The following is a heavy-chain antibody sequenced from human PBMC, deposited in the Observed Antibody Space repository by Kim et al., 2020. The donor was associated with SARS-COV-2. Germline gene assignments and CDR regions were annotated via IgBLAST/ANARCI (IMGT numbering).Heavy chain of an antibody. D-gene: IGHD3-22*01. CDR3: ARSYYYDRPFDY. CDR2: ISGSGGTT. Sequence: GGSLRLSCAASGFTFSSYAMSWVRQAPGKGLECVSTISGSGGTTYYADSVKGRFTISRDNSKSTLYLHMNSLRAEDTALYYCARSYYYDRPFDYWGQGTL. J-gene: IGHJ4*02. V-gene: IGHV3-23*01. CDR1: GFTFSSYA.